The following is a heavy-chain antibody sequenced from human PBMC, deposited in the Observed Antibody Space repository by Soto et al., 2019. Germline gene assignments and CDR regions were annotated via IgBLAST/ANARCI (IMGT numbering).Heavy chain of an antibody. D-gene: IGHD3-10*01. CDR3: ARERKYYYGSGSSYSGYYGMDV. CDR2: IYYSGST. CDR1: GGSISSYY. J-gene: IGHJ6*02. Sequence: PSETLSLTCTVSGGSISSYYWSWIRQPPGKGLEWIGYIYYSGSTNYNPSLKSRVTISVDTSKNQFSLKLSSVTAADTAVYYCARERKYYYGSGSSYSGYYGMDVWGQGTTVTVPS. V-gene: IGHV4-59*01.